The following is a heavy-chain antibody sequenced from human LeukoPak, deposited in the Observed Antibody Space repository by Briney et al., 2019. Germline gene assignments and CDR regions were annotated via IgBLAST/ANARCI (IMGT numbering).Heavy chain of an antibody. CDR1: GFTFSSYA. CDR2: ISGSGGST. J-gene: IGHJ4*02. CDR3: AKEETYYYGSGSPG. Sequence: PGGSLRVSCAASGFTFSSYAMSWVRQAPGTGLEWVSAISGSGGSTYYADSVKGRFTISRDNSKNTLYLQMNSLRAEDTAVYYCAKEETYYYGSGSPGWGQGTLVTVSS. D-gene: IGHD3-10*01. V-gene: IGHV3-23*01.